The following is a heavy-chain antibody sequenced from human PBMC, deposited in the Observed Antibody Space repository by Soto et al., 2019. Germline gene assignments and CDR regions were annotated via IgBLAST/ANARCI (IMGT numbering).Heavy chain of an antibody. CDR3: VRRSPEDAFDI. Sequence: KTSETLSLTCAVSGGSIVSGGYSWSWIRQPPGKGLQWIGHIYEGGNTYYTPSLDSRVTISVGKSKNQFSLRLSSVTAADTAVYFCVRRSPEDAFDIWGQGTLVTVSS. CDR1: GGSIVSGGYS. J-gene: IGHJ3*02. CDR2: IYEGGNT. V-gene: IGHV4-30-2*01.